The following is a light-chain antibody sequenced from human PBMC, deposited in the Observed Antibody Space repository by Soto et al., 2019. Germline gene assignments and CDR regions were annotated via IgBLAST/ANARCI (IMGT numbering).Light chain of an antibody. Sequence: EVVLTQSPGTLSLSPGERATLSCRASQSVNSADLAWYQQNPGKAPRLLIYGASNRAACILDRLSGSGFGTDFTLSISRMEPEDFGVYYCQQYADSPPWLIFGGGTNVEIK. CDR2: GAS. CDR1: QSVNSAD. V-gene: IGKV3-20*01. J-gene: IGKJ4*01. CDR3: QQYADSPPWLI.